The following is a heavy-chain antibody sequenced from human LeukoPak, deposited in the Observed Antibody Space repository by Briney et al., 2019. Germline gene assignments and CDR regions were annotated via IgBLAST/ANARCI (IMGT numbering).Heavy chain of an antibody. D-gene: IGHD2-2*01. Sequence: ASVKVSCKASGYTFTGYYMHWVRQAPGQGLEWMGWINANSGGTNYAQKFQGRVTMTRDTSISTAYMELSRLRSDDTAVYYCARGGLGYCSSTSCYAPHYWGQGTLVTVSS. CDR2: INANSGGT. CDR3: ARGGLGYCSSTSCYAPHY. CDR1: GYTFTGYY. J-gene: IGHJ4*02. V-gene: IGHV1-2*02.